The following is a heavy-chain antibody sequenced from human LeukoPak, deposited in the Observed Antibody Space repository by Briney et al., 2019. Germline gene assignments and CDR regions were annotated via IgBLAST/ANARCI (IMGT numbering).Heavy chain of an antibody. CDR2: IIPILGIA. J-gene: IGHJ4*02. CDR3: ARGNIVATGYYFDY. Sequence: SVKVSCKASGGTFSSYAISWVRQAPGQGLEWVGRIIPILGIANYAQKFQGRVTITADKSTSTAYMELSSLRSEDTAVYYRARGNIVATGYYFDYWGQGTLVTVSS. D-gene: IGHD5-12*01. CDR1: GGTFSSYA. V-gene: IGHV1-69*04.